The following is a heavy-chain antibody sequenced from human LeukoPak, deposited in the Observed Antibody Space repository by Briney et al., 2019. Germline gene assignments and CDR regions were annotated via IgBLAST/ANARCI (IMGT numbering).Heavy chain of an antibody. D-gene: IGHD5-18*01. CDR2: ISDSPGLT. Sequence: PGGSLRLSCAGSGFTFSNSWMGWVRQAPGKGLEWLSTISDSPGLTYYADSVKGRFTVSRDNSKNTLFLQMNSLRADDTAVYYCAKRGRTQQIYFYYYMDVWGKGTPVTVSS. CDR3: AKRGRTQQIYFYYYMDV. J-gene: IGHJ6*03. V-gene: IGHV3-23*01. CDR1: GFTFSNSW.